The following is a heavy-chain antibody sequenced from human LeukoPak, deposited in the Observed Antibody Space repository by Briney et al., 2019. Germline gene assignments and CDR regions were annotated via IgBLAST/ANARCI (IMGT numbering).Heavy chain of an antibody. J-gene: IGHJ4*02. CDR3: ARVERYCSSTSCYMGVYFDY. D-gene: IGHD2-2*01. CDR2: INPNSGGT. Sequence: ASVKVSCKASGYTFTGYYMHWVRQAPGQGLEWMGWINPNSGGTNYAQKFQGRATMTRDTSISTAYMELSRLRSDDTAVYYCARVERYCSSTSCYMGVYFDYWGQGTLVTVSS. CDR1: GYTFTGYY. V-gene: IGHV1-2*02.